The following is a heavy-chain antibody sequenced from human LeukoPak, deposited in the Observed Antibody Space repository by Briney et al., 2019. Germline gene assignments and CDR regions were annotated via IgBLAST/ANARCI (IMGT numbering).Heavy chain of an antibody. V-gene: IGHV1-8*03. CDR3: VLPRVSEGSFDY. CDR1: GYTFTSYD. D-gene: IGHD1-26*01. Sequence: ASVKVSCKASGYTFTSYDINWVRQATGQGLEWMGWMNPNSGNTGYAQKFQGRVTITRNTSISTAYMELSSLRSEDTAVYYCVLPRVSEGSFDYWGQGTLVTVSS. J-gene: IGHJ4*02. CDR2: MNPNSGNT.